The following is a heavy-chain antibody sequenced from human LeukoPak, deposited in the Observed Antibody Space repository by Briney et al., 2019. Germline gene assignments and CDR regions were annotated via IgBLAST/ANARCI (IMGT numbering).Heavy chain of an antibody. CDR1: GFTFSSYA. J-gene: IGHJ4*02. CDR3: ARDADTSSRYSRFDY. CDR2: ISGSGGST. Sequence: GGSLSLSCAASGFTFSSYAMSWVRQAPGKGLEWVSAISGSGGSTYYADSVKGRFAISRDNSKNTVYLQMNSLRAEDTAVYYCARDADTSSRYSRFDYWGQGTLVTVSS. D-gene: IGHD3-22*01. V-gene: IGHV3-23*01.